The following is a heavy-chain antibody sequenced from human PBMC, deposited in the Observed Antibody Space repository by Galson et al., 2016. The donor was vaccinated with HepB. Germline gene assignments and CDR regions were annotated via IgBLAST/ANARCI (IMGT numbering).Heavy chain of an antibody. Sequence: QSGAEVKKPGESLKISCKVSGYNFTTYWIGWVRQMPGKGLEWMGIIYPDDSDTRYSPSFQGQVTMSADKSITTAYLQWNSLKASDTAVYYCAGQYHTAWDPVDHWGQGTLVSVSS. CDR2: IYPDDSDT. CDR3: AGQYHTAWDPVDH. J-gene: IGHJ4*02. CDR1: GYNFTTYW. V-gene: IGHV5-51*01. D-gene: IGHD1-26*01.